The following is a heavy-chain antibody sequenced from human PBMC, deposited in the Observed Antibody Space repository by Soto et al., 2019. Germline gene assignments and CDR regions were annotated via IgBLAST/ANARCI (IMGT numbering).Heavy chain of an antibody. D-gene: IGHD6-13*01. CDR3: AKDRGSSWLGSDY. CDR2: ISWNSGSI. Sequence: EVQLVESGGGLVQPGRSLRLSCAASGFTFDDYAMHWVRQAPGKGLEWVSGISWNSGSIGYADSVKGRFTISRDNAKNSLYLQMNSLRAEDTALYYCAKDRGSSWLGSDYWGQGTLVTVSS. V-gene: IGHV3-9*01. J-gene: IGHJ4*02. CDR1: GFTFDDYA.